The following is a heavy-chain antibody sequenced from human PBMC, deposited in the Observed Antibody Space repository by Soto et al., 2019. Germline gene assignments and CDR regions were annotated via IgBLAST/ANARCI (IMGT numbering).Heavy chain of an antibody. CDR3: ARAPDSGWYLNAFDI. D-gene: IGHD6-19*01. V-gene: IGHV3-30-3*01. CDR1: GFTFSSYA. J-gene: IGHJ3*02. CDR2: ISYDGSNK. Sequence: ESGGGVVQPGRSLRLSCAASGFTFSSYAMHWVRQAPGKGLEWVAAISYDGSNKYYADSVKGRFTISRDNSKNTLYLQMNSLRAEDTAVYYCARAPDSGWYLNAFDIWGQGTMVTVSS.